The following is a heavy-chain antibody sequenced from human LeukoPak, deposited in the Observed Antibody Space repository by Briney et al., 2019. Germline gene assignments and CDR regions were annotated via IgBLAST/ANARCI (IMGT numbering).Heavy chain of an antibody. J-gene: IGHJ3*02. V-gene: IGHV3-48*03. CDR2: ISSSGATK. D-gene: IGHD5-12*01. Sequence: PGGSLRLSCAASGFTFSSYEMNWVRQAPGKGLEWVSYISSSGATKYYADSVKGRFTISRDNAKNSLYLQMNSLRAEDTAVYYCAREGLPDAFDIWGQGTMVTVSS. CDR3: AREGLPDAFDI. CDR1: GFTFSSYE.